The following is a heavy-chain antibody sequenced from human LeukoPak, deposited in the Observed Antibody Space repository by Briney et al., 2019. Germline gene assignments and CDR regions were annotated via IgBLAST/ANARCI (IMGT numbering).Heavy chain of an antibody. V-gene: IGHV1-69*13. CDR1: GGTLSSYA. D-gene: IGHD3-10*01. J-gene: IGHJ4*02. CDR3: AKDTHGSGPTFDY. Sequence: GASVKVSCKASGGTLSSYAISWVRQAPGQGLEWMGGIIPIFGTANYAQKFQGRVTITADESTSTAYMELSSLRSEDTAVYYCAKDTHGSGPTFDYWGQGTLVTVSS. CDR2: IIPIFGTA.